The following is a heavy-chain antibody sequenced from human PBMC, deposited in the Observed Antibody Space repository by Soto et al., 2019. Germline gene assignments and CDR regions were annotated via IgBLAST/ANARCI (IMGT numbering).Heavy chain of an antibody. Sequence: SETLSLTCAVYGGSFSGYYWSWIRQPPGKGLEWIGEINHSGSTNYNPSLKSRVTISVDTSKNQFSLKLSSVTAADTAVYYCARKGGKYVWGSYRYYYGMDVWGQGTTVTVSS. CDR1: GGSFSGYY. D-gene: IGHD3-16*02. CDR2: INHSGST. J-gene: IGHJ6*02. CDR3: ARKGGKYVWGSYRYYYGMDV. V-gene: IGHV4-34*01.